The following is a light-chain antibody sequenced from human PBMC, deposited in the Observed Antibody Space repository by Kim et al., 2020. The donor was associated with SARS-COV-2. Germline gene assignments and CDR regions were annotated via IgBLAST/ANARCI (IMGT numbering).Light chain of an antibody. CDR1: QSLVYSDGNTY. V-gene: IGKV2-30*01. Sequence: DVVMTQSPLSLPVTLGQPASISCRSSQSLVYSDGNTYLNWFQQRPGQSPRRLIYQVSKRDSGVPDRISGSGSGTDFTLKISRVEAEDVGLYYCIQGTYWPFTFGQGTKLEI. CDR2: QVS. CDR3: IQGTYWPFT. J-gene: IGKJ2*01.